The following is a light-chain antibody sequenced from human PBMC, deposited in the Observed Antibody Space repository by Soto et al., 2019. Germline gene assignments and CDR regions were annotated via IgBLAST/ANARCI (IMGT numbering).Light chain of an antibody. J-gene: IGKJ2*01. V-gene: IGKV3-20*01. CDR2: GAS. CDR1: QSVTSNF. CDR3: QQYGRSPLLYT. Sequence: DIVLTQSPGTLSLSPGERATLSCRASQSVTSNFFAWYQQKPGQAPRLLIYGASTRAAGVPDRFSGSGSGTDFTLTITRLEPEDFAVYYCQQYGRSPLLYTFGQGTKLGIK.